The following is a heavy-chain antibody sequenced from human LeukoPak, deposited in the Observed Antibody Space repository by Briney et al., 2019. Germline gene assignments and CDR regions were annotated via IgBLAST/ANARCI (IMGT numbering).Heavy chain of an antibody. CDR2: INHSGST. D-gene: IGHD3-10*01. J-gene: IGHJ4*02. V-gene: IGHV4-39*07. Sequence: SETLSLTCTVSGGSISTSNYYWGWIRQPPGKGLEWIGEINHSGSTDYNPSLKSRVTISVDTSKNQFSLKLSSVTAADTAVYYCARLGGRYSPSLHWGQGTLVTVSS. CDR1: GGSISTSNYY. CDR3: ARLGGRYSPSLH.